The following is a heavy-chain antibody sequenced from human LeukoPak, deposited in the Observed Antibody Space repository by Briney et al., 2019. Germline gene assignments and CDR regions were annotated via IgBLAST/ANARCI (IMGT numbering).Heavy chain of an antibody. V-gene: IGHV3-21*01. D-gene: IGHD3-22*01. Sequence: GGSLRLSCAASGFTFSSYSMNWVRQAPGKGLEWVSSISSSSSYIYYADSVKGRFTISRDNAENSLYLQMNSLRAEDTAVYYCARDSHYYDSSGYHYAFDIWGQGTMLTVSS. CDR3: ARDSHYYDSSGYHYAFDI. J-gene: IGHJ3*02. CDR1: GFTFSSYS. CDR2: ISSSSSYI.